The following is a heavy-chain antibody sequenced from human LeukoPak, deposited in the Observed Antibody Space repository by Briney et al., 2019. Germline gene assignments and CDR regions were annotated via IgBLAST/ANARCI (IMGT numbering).Heavy chain of an antibody. CDR2: IYYSGST. CDR1: GGSFSGYY. D-gene: IGHD3-3*01. V-gene: IGHV4-34*01. Sequence: SETLSLTCAVYGGSFSGYYWSWIRQPPGKGLEWIGSIYYSGSTYYNPSLKSRVTISVDTSKNQFSLKLSSVTAADTAVYYCARLPNYDFWSGYPHYFDYWGQGTLVTVSS. J-gene: IGHJ4*02. CDR3: ARLPNYDFWSGYPHYFDY.